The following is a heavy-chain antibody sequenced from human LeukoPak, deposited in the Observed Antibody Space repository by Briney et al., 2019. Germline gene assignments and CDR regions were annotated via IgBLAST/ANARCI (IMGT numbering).Heavy chain of an antibody. V-gene: IGHV3-30*15. CDR1: GFTFRSYA. CDR3: AREQSGDGWSGFDY. Sequence: GGSLRLSCAASGFTFRSYAMHWVRQAPGKGLEWVAVISDDGSRQHYADSLEGRFTISRDNSKNTVSLQMSSLRTEDTAVYFCAREQSGDGWSGFDYWGQGTLVTVSS. CDR2: ISDDGSRQ. J-gene: IGHJ4*02. D-gene: IGHD6-19*01.